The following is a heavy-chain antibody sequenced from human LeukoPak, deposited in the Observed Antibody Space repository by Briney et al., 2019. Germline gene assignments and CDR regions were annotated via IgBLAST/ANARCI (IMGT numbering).Heavy chain of an antibody. CDR2: ISSSGSTI. CDR3: ARDSLVSMVRGVLDY. CDR1: GFTFSSYE. J-gene: IGHJ4*02. D-gene: IGHD3-10*01. V-gene: IGHV3-48*03. Sequence: GGSLRLSCAASGFTFSSYEMNWVRQAPGKGLEWVSYISSSGSTIHYADSVKGRFTISRDNAKNSLYLQMNSLRVEDTAVYYCARDSLVSMVRGVLDYWGQGTLVTVSP.